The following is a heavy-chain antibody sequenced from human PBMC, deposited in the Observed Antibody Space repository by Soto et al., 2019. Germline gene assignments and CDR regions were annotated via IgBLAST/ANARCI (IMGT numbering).Heavy chain of an antibody. CDR2: ISGRGGRA. CDR1: GFSFSSYA. J-gene: IGHJ4*02. CDR3: AKDRSQGAVAGTSDFDY. D-gene: IGHD6-19*01. Sequence: GSLRLSCAASGFSFSSYALNWVRQAPGKGLEWVSTISGRGGRAYYADSVKGRFTISRDNSKNALYLQLDSLRAEDTAVYYCAKDRSQGAVAGTSDFDYWGQGTLVTVSS. V-gene: IGHV3-23*01.